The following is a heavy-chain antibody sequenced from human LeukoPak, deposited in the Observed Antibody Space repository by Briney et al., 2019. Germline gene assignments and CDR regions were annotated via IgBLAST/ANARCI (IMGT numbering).Heavy chain of an antibody. D-gene: IGHD2-15*01. Sequence: SQTLSLTCTVSGVSISSGGYYWSWIRQHPGKGLEWIGYIYYSGSTYYNPSLKSRVTISVDTSKNQFSLKLSSVTAADTAVYYCAREGDDEGYCSGGSCYSFDPWGRGTLVTVSS. CDR3: AREGDDEGYCSGGSCYSFDP. V-gene: IGHV4-31*03. J-gene: IGHJ5*02. CDR2: IYYSGST. CDR1: GVSISSGGYY.